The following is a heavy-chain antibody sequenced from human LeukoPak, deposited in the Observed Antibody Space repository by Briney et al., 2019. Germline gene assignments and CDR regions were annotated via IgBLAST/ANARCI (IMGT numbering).Heavy chain of an antibody. CDR3: AKDSKGFRSSGWYH. V-gene: IGHV3-11*04. D-gene: IGHD6-19*01. CDR2: ISSSGNSI. CDR1: GFTFGDYY. J-gene: IGHJ5*02. Sequence: GGSLRLSCAASGFTFGDYYMSWIRQAPGKGLEWISYISSSGNSISYADPVKGRFTISRDNAKNSLFLHMNSLRAEDTAVYYCAKDSKGFRSSGWYHWGQGTLVTVSS.